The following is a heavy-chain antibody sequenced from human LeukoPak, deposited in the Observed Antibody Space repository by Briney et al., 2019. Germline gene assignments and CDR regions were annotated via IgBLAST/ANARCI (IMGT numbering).Heavy chain of an antibody. CDR2: INPSGGST. CDR1: GYTFTDDY. J-gene: IGHJ4*02. Sequence: ASVKVSCKASGYTFTDDYIHWVRQAPGQGLEWMGIINPSGGSTSYAQKFQGRVTMTRDMSTSTVYMELSSLRSEDTAVYYCARAEDSSGYYNYYFDYWGQGTLVTVSS. V-gene: IGHV1-46*01. CDR3: ARAEDSSGYYNYYFDY. D-gene: IGHD3-22*01.